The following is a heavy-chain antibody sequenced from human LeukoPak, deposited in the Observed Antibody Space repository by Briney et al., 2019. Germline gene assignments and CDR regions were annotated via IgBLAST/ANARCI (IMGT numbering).Heavy chain of an antibody. V-gene: IGHV1-8*01. Sequence: ASVTDSRKASGYTFTSYDINWVRQATGQGLEWMGWMNPNSGNTGYAQKFQGRVTMTRNTTISTAYMEVSSLRSEDSVVYYGARGRYYYDSSGYPAWLDPCGQGTLVTVSS. CDR1: GYTFTSYD. D-gene: IGHD3-22*01. CDR3: ARGRYYYDSSGYPAWLDP. CDR2: MNPNSGNT. J-gene: IGHJ5*02.